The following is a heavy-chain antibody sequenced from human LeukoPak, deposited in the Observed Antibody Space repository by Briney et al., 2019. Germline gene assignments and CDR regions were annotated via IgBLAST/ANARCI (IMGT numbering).Heavy chain of an antibody. CDR2: IYTGGST. Sequence: GGSLRLSCAASGFSISDHYMTWVRQAPGKGLEWVSLIYTGGSTYYADSVKGRFTISRDNSKNTLYLQMNSLRDEDTAVYYCARNAYGAQTPSDVWGQGTTVTVSS. V-gene: IGHV3-66*01. D-gene: IGHD4-17*01. CDR1: GFSISDHY. J-gene: IGHJ6*02. CDR3: ARNAYGAQTPSDV.